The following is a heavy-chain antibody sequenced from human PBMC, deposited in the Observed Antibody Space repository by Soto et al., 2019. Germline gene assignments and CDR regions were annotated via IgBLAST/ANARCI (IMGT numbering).Heavy chain of an antibody. CDR1: GYTFTSYD. J-gene: IGHJ5*02. D-gene: IGHD1-26*01. CDR3: ARDYDTIVGALSP. Sequence: ASVKVSCKASGYTFTSYDINWVRQATGQGLEWMGWMNPNSGNTNYAQKLQGRVTMTTDTSTSTAYMELRSLRSDDTAVYYCARDYDTIVGALSPWGQGTLVTVSS. V-gene: IGHV1-18*01. CDR2: MNPNSGNT.